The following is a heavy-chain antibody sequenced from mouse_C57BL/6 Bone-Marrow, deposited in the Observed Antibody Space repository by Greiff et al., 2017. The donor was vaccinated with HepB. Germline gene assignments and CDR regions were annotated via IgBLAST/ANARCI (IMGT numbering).Heavy chain of an antibody. CDR3: VRQLRLQGFAY. CDR2: ISNGGGST. CDR1: GFTFSDYY. D-gene: IGHD3-2*02. V-gene: IGHV5-12*01. Sequence: EVHLVESGGGLVQPGGSLKLSCAASGFTFSDYYMYWVRQTPEKRLEWVAYISNGGGSTYYPDTVKGRFTISRDNAKNTLYLQMSRLKSEDTAMYYCVRQLRLQGFAYWGQGTLVTVSA. J-gene: IGHJ3*01.